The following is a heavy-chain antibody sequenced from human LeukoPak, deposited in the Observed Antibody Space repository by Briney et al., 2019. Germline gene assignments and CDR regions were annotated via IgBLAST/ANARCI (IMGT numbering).Heavy chain of an antibody. V-gene: IGHV1-2*02. D-gene: IGHD3-3*01. J-gene: IGHJ4*02. CDR2: INPNSGGT. Sequence: ASVKVSCKASGYTFTGYYMHWVRQAPGQGLEWMGWINPNSGGTNYAQKFQGRVTMTRDTSISTAYMELSGLRSDDTAVYYCARSRPTYYDFWSGDYWGQGTLVTVSS. CDR1: GYTFTGYY. CDR3: ARSRPTYYDFWSGDY.